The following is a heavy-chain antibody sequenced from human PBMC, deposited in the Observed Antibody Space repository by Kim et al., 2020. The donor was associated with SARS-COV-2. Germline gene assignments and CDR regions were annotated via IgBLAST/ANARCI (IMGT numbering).Heavy chain of an antibody. D-gene: IGHD1-26*01. J-gene: IGHJ4*02. CDR1: GGSISSSSYY. CDR3: ARHSGSYFRIIDY. CDR2: IYYSGSI. V-gene: IGHV4-39*01. Sequence: SETLSLTCTVSGGSISSSSYYWGWIRQPPGKGLEWIGTIYYSGSIFYSSSLKSRVTISVDTSKNQFSLKLSSVTAAYTAMYYCARHSGSYFRIIDYWGQGTLVTVYS.